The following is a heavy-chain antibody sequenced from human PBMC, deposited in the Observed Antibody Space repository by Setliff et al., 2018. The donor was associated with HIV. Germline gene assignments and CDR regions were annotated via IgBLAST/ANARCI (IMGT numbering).Heavy chain of an antibody. V-gene: IGHV4-39*01. Sequence: SETLSLTCSVSGGSISSSSDYWGWIRQPPGKGLEWIGSIYYSGSIYYNPSLKSRVTLSVDTPNNHFSLRLSSVTAADTALYYCARQNSGWGVGLYYFDYWGQGTLVTVSS. CDR2: IYYSGSI. CDR3: ARQNSGWGVGLYYFDY. D-gene: IGHD6-19*01. J-gene: IGHJ4*02. CDR1: GGSISSSSDY.